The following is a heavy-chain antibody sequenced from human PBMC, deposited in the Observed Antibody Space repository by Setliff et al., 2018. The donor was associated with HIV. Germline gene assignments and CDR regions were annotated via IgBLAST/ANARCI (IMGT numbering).Heavy chain of an antibody. J-gene: IGHJ6*03. CDR2: ISSDGSDK. CDR1: GFAFRNYI. D-gene: IGHD2-2*01. CDR3: ARDQEHIIVVSATGNMPGYLHYYYMDV. V-gene: IGHV3-30*07. Sequence: SLRLSCAASGFAFRNYIFHWVRQAPGKGLEWVAIISSDGSDKNYADSVKGRFTISRDNAKNSLYLQMNSLRAEDTAVYYCARDQEHIIVVSATGNMPGYLHYYYMDVWGKGSTVTVSS.